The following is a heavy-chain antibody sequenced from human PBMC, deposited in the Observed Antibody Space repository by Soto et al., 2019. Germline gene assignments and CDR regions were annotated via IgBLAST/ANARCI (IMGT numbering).Heavy chain of an antibody. Sequence: SETQSPTCSVSGDSIRNSRFYWAWIRQPPGEGLEWIGSIYHTGNAYYNPSLKSRVTISVDTSKNQFSLKLTSVTAADAALYYCARDFFDSSDYTTNWFDPWGQGTLVTVSS. V-gene: IGHV4-39*01. CDR3: ARDFFDSSDYTTNWFDP. CDR1: GDSIRNSRFY. D-gene: IGHD3-22*01. J-gene: IGHJ5*02. CDR2: IYHTGNA.